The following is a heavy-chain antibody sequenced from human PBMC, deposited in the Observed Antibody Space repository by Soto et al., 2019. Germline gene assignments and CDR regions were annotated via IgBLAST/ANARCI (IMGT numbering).Heavy chain of an antibody. CDR3: ARGQEVGAHFFDS. CDR2: IGTAGDT. J-gene: IGHJ4*02. V-gene: IGHV3-13*01. D-gene: IGHD2-15*01. CDR1: GFTFGGFD. Sequence: GGSLRLSCEASGFTFGGFDMHWVRQPTGKGLEWVSSIGTAGDTYYAVSVKGRFTISRDNAKNSLSLQMNSLRAGDTAVYFCARGQEVGAHFFDSWGQGTQVTDSS.